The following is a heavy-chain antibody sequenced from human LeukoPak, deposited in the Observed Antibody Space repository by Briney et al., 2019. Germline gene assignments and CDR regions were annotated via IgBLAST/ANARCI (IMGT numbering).Heavy chain of an antibody. CDR3: ARRRTTGTTGYFDY. CDR1: RGSISTYY. CDR2: ISTSGST. V-gene: IGHV4-4*09. Sequence: SETLSLTCTISRGSISTYYRSWIRQPPGKGLEWIGYISTSGSTNYNPSLKSRVTISVDTSKNQFSLNLSSVTAADTAVYYCARRRTTGTTGYFDYWGQGTLVTVSS. J-gene: IGHJ4*02. D-gene: IGHD1-1*01.